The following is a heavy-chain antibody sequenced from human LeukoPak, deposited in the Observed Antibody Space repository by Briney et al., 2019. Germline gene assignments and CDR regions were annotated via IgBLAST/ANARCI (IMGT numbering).Heavy chain of an antibody. Sequence: GGSLRLSCAASGFTFSSYSMNWVRQAPGKGLEWVSSISSSSSYIYYADSVKGRFTISRDNAKNSLYLQMNSLRAEDTAVYYCARDQPIRVSGYGDPGYWGQGTLVTVSS. CDR1: GFTFSSYS. V-gene: IGHV3-21*01. CDR2: ISSSSSYI. CDR3: ARDQPIRVSGYGDPGY. D-gene: IGHD4-17*01. J-gene: IGHJ4*02.